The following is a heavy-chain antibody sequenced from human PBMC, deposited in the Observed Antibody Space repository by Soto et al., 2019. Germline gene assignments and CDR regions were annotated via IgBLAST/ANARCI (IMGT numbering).Heavy chain of an antibody. CDR2: MNPNSGNT. CDR1: GYTFTSYD. D-gene: IGHD2-2*01. CDR3: ARGGLGYCISTSCYGTYNFDY. Sequence: ASVKVSCTASGYTFTSYDINWVRQATGQGLEWMGWMNPNSGNTGYAQKFQGRVTMTRNTSISTAYMELSSLRSEDTAVYYCARGGLGYCISTSCYGTYNFDYWGQGTLVTVSS. J-gene: IGHJ4*02. V-gene: IGHV1-8*01.